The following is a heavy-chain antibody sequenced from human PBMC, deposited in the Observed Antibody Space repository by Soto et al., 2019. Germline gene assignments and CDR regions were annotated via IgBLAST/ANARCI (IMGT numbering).Heavy chain of an antibody. D-gene: IGHD4-4*01. J-gene: IGHJ6*02. Sequence: EVQLVESGGGLVKPGGSLKLSCAASGFTFDVAWMNWVRQAPGKGLEWVGRIKGKIDGGTTDYAASVKGRFTISRDNSRNTLYLQMNSLTTEDTAVYYCTTDDHSNYYLWYTMDVWGQGTTLTVSS. CDR2: IKGKIDGGTT. CDR3: TTDDHSNYYLWYTMDV. CDR1: GFTFDVAW. V-gene: IGHV3-15*07.